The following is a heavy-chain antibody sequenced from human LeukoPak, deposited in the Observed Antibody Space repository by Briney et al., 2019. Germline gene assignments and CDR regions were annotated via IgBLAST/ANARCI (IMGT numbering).Heavy chain of an antibody. V-gene: IGHV1-46*01. Sequence: RASVNVSCKASGYTFTSYYMHWVRQAPGQGLEWMGIINPSGGSTTYAQTFQGRFTMTRGTSTSAVYMELSSLRSEGAAVYYCARGRGVVVPAARTGDPFDIWGQGTMVTVSS. CDR1: GYTFTSYY. CDR3: ARGRGVVVPAARTGDPFDI. CDR2: INPSGGST. D-gene: IGHD2-2*01. J-gene: IGHJ3*02.